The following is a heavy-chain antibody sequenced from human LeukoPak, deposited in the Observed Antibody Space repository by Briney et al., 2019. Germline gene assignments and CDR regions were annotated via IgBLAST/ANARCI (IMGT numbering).Heavy chain of an antibody. J-gene: IGHJ6*03. CDR1: GGSISSYY. CDR3: ARRDDYYYYMDG. V-gene: IGHV4-4*09. CDR2: IYTSGST. Sequence: SETLSLTCTVSGGSISSYYWSWIRQPPGKGLEWIGYIYTSGSTNYNPSLKSRVTISVDTSKNQFSLKLSSVTAADTAVYYCARRDDYYYYMDGWGKGTTVTVSS.